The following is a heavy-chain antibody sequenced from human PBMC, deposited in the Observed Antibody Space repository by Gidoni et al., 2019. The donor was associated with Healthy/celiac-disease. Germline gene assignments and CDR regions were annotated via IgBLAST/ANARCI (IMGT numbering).Heavy chain of an antibody. CDR3: AKGWEISSGWMY. D-gene: IGHD6-19*01. J-gene: IGHJ4*02. CDR1: GFTFSSYD. V-gene: IGHV3-23*01. Sequence: EVQLLESGGGLVQPGGSLRLSCAASGFTFSSYDMSWVRQAPGKGLEWVSAISGSGGSTYYADSVKGRFTISRDNSKNTLYLQMNSLRAEDTAVYYCAKGWEISSGWMYWGQGTLVTVSS. CDR2: ISGSGGST.